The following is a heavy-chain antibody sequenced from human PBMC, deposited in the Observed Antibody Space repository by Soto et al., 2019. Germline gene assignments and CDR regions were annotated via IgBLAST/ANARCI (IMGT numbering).Heavy chain of an antibody. D-gene: IGHD5-12*01. CDR2: IYYSGST. CDR3: ARVRQPYSGYDDDAFDI. Sequence: SETLSLTCTVSGGSISSYYWSWIRQPPGKGLEWIGYIYYSGSTNYNPSLKSRVTISVDTSKNQFSLKLSSVTAADTAVYYCARVRQPYSGYDDDAFDIWGQGTMVT. V-gene: IGHV4-59*01. J-gene: IGHJ3*02. CDR1: GGSISSYY.